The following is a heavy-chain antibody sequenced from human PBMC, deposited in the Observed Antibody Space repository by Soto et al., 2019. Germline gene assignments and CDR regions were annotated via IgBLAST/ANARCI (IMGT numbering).Heavy chain of an antibody. CDR3: ARDPRGYYYGTDV. D-gene: IGHD3-10*01. J-gene: IGHJ6*02. V-gene: IGHV1-2*02. Sequence: GASVKVSCKASGYTFSGYYMHWVRQAPGQGLEWMGWINPNSGGTNYAQKFQGRVTMTRDTSISTAYMELSRLRSDDTAVYYCARDPRGYYYGTDVWGQGTTVTVSS. CDR1: GYTFSGYY. CDR2: INPNSGGT.